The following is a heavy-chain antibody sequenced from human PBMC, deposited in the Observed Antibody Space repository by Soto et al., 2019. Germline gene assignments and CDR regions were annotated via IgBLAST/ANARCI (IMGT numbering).Heavy chain of an antibody. CDR1: GGTFSSYA. D-gene: IGHD6-13*01. CDR3: ARDDDSSSWYAPTTGYYYYYGMDV. Sequence: SVKVSCKASGGTFSSYAISWVRQAPGQGLEWMGGIIPIFGTANYAQKFQGRVTITADESTSTAYTELSSLRSEDTAVYYCARDDDSSSWYAPTTGYYYYYGMDVWGQGTTVSVSS. V-gene: IGHV1-69*13. CDR2: IIPIFGTA. J-gene: IGHJ6*02.